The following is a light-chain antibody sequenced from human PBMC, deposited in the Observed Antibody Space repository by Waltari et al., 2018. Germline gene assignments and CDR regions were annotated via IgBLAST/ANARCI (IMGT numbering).Light chain of an antibody. J-gene: IGKJ1*01. CDR1: QSVLDYYNSKTY. CDR2: WAF. V-gene: IGKV4-1*01. CDR3: HQYYTTPRT. Sequence: DTVLTQSPDSLAVSLGERATINCKSSQSVLDYYNSKTYLAWDQQKPGRPPRLLISWAFPRDSGVPVRCIGSGSRTDFTLSIASLQAEDVAVYYCHQYYTTPRTFGQGTRVEI.